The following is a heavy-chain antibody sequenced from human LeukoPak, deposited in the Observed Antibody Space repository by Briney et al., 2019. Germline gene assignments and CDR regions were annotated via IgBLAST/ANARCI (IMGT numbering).Heavy chain of an antibody. J-gene: IGHJ4*02. V-gene: IGHV1-8*01. CDR3: ARDTITVPTDY. CDR1: GYTFTSYD. Sequence: ASVKVSCKASGYTFTSYDINWVRQATGQGLEWMGWMNPNSGNTGYAQKFQGRVTMTRNTSISTAYMELSSLRAEDTALYHCARDTITVPTDYWGQGTLVTVSS. CDR2: MNPNSGNT. D-gene: IGHD5-24*01.